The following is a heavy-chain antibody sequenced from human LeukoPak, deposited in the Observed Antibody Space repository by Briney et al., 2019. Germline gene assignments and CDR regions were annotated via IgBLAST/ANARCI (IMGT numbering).Heavy chain of an antibody. CDR1: GYTFTSYY. CDR2: INPSSGGT. V-gene: IGHV1-2*02. D-gene: IGHD3-3*01. Sequence: GASVKVSCKASGYTFTSYYMHWVRQAPGQGLEWMGWINPSSGGTNYAQKFQGRVTMTRDTSISTAYMELSRLRSDDTAVYYCARGRVASPADYWGQRTLVTVSS. J-gene: IGHJ4*02. CDR3: ARGRVASPADY.